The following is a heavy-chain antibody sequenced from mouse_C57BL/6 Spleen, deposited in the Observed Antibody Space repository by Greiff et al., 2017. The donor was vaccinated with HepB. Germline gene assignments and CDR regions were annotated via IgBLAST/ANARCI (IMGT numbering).Heavy chain of an antibody. CDR2: LYPRDGST. D-gene: IGHD1-1*01. CDR3: ARYRVVPGAMDY. V-gene: IGHV1-85*01. J-gene: IGHJ4*01. CDR1: GYTFTSYD. Sequence: QVQLQQSGPELVKPGASVKLSCKASGYTFTSYDINWVKQRPGQGLGWIGWLYPRDGSTKYNEKFKGTAKLTVDTSSSTAYMELHSLTSEDSAVYFCARYRVVPGAMDYWGQGTSVTVSS.